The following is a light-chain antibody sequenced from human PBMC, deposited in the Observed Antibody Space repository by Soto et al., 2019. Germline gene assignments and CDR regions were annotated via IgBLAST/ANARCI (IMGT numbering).Light chain of an antibody. CDR2: GAS. J-gene: IGKJ1*01. CDR1: QSFNSIY. Sequence: EIVFTQSPGTLSLSPGERATLSCRASQSFNSIYLAWYQQKPGQAPRLLIYGASSRATGIPDRFSGSGSGTDFTLTISRLEPEDFAVYYCQQYGSSPCTFGQGTKVDIK. V-gene: IGKV3-20*01. CDR3: QQYGSSPCT.